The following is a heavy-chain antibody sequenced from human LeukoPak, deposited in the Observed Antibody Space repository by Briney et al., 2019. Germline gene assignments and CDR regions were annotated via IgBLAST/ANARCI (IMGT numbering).Heavy chain of an antibody. V-gene: IGHV4-34*01. D-gene: IGHD3-16*02. CDR2: INHSGST. Sequence: SETLSLTCAVYGGSFSGYYWSWIRQPPGKGLEWIGEINHSGSTNYNPSLKSRVTISVDTSKNQFSLKLSSVTAADTAVYYCARKPYDYVWGSYRQRWFDPWGQGTLVTVSS. J-gene: IGHJ5*02. CDR3: ARKPYDYVWGSYRQRWFDP. CDR1: GGSFSGYY.